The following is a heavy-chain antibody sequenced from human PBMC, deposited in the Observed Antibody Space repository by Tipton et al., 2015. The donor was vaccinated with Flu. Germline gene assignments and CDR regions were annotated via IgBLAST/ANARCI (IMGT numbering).Heavy chain of an antibody. CDR1: GFIFTDYW. CDR2: INYDGSTI. Sequence: SLRLSCAASGFIFTDYWMAWVRQAPGKGLEWVANINYDGSTIYYVDSVKGRFTISRDNAKNSLYLQMNNLGAEDTAVYYCTRRLVEDWGQGTQVTVSS. CDR3: TRRLVED. J-gene: IGHJ4*02. V-gene: IGHV3-7*01.